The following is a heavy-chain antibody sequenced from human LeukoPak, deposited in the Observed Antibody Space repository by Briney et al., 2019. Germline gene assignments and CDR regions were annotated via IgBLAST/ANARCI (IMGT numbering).Heavy chain of an antibody. CDR1: GYAFTTYG. J-gene: IGHJ5*02. CDR2: ISAYNGDT. CDR3: ARDLIAARPGWFDP. Sequence: ASVKVSCKASGYAFTTYGINWVRQAPGQGLEWMGWISAYNGDTNYAQNVQGRVTMSTDTSTSTAYMELRSLSSDDTAVYYCARDLIAARPGWFDPWGQGTLVTVSS. V-gene: IGHV1-18*01. D-gene: IGHD6-6*01.